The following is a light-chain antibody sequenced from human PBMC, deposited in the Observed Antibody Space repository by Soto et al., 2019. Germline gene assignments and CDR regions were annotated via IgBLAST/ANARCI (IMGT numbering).Light chain of an antibody. V-gene: IGKV3-15*01. J-gene: IGKJ5*01. CDR3: QHYSIWPTT. Sequence: IVMTKSPSTLSFPTSEGATLSCISSQSVSNSYLAWYQQKPGQAPRLLIYGASTRATGIPARFSGSVPGTEFTLTISCLQSEDFAVYFCQHYSIWPTTFGDGTRLEI. CDR1: QSVSNSY. CDR2: GAS.